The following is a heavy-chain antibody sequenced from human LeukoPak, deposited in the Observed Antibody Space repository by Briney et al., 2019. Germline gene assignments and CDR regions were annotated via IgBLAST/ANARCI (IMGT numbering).Heavy chain of an antibody. J-gene: IGHJ4*01. CDR1: GFTFSSYG. CDR3: ANGFDWLSPFDY. D-gene: IGHD3-9*01. V-gene: IGHV3-30*02. CDR2: IRYDGSNK. Sequence: GGSLRLSCAASGFTFSSYGMHWVRQAPGKGLEWVAFIRYDGSNKYYADSVKGRFTISRDNSKNTLYLQMNSLRAEDTAVYYSANGFDWLSPFDYWGQEPWSPSPQ.